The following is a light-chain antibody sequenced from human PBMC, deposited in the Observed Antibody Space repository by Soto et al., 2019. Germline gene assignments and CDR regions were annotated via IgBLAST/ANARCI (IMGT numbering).Light chain of an antibody. Sequence: DIQMTRSHSTLSASVGARITITCLSSQDVSQWLAWDQHKPGKAPKLLIYKASTLESGVSSRFTGRGSATEFTLTITNLQPDHFATYYCQHYRSDLYTFGQGTKVDIK. V-gene: IGKV1-5*03. CDR2: KAS. CDR1: QDVSQW. CDR3: QHYRSDLYT. J-gene: IGKJ2*01.